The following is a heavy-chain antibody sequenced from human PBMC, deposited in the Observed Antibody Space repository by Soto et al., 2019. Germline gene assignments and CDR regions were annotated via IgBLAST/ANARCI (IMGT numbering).Heavy chain of an antibody. D-gene: IGHD3-16*01. J-gene: IGHJ4*02. CDR1: GYTFTNFG. CDR3: ARRGTPIDY. Sequence: QVQLVQSGAEVKKPGASVKVSCKTSGYTFTNFGLSWVRQAPGQGLEWMGWISAYNGNTNYAQNFQGRVTMTTDASASTAYMELTSLRSDDPAVYYCARRGTPIDYWGQGTLVTVSS. CDR2: ISAYNGNT. V-gene: IGHV1-18*01.